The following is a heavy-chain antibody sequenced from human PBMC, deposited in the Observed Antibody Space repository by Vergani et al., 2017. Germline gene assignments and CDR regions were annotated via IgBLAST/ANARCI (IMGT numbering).Heavy chain of an antibody. CDR1: DSSIMTNPY. CDR3: ARHRGSGVFFPSSYFYGMDV. D-gene: IGHD3-10*01. CDR2: IHHSGDN. Sequence: QVQLQESGPGLVKPSETLTLTCDVSDSSIMTNPYWGWFRQSPGKGLEWIGCIHHSGDNHYNSSLKSLVSISLVSSSKFSLSLTSVTAADTAIYYCARHRGSGVFFPSSYFYGMDVWGHGTTVTVSS. V-gene: IGHV4-38-2*01. J-gene: IGHJ6*02.